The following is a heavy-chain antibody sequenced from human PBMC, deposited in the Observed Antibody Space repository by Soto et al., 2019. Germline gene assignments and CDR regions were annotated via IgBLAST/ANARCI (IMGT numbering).Heavy chain of an antibody. Sequence: PGGSLRHSCAASGFTFSDYYMSWIRQAPGKGLEWISYISSSGNYADYADSMKGRFSISRDNAKNSLYLQVHSLRAEDTAAYYCARSSGSYWWEFDYWGQGTLVTVSS. V-gene: IGHV3-11*06. D-gene: IGHD3-10*01. CDR2: ISSSGNYA. J-gene: IGHJ4*02. CDR3: ARSSGSYWWEFDY. CDR1: GFTFSDYY.